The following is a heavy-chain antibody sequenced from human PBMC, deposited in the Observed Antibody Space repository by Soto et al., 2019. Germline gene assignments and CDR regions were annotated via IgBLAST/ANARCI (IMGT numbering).Heavy chain of an antibody. CDR2: FYYSGST. J-gene: IGHJ5*02. CDR1: GGSISTGGYY. Sequence: QVQLQESGPGLVKPSQTLSLTCTVSGGSISTGGYYWNWIRQHPGKGLEWIGYFYYSGSTYYNPSPXRXITISVNTSKNQFSLQLSSVTAADTAVYYCARSVFPWGQGTLVTVSS. CDR3: ARSVFP. V-gene: IGHV4-31*03.